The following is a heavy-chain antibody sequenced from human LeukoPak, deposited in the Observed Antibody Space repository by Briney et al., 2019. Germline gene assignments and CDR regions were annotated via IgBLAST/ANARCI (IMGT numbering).Heavy chain of an antibody. D-gene: IGHD3-9*01. J-gene: IGHJ4*02. CDR1: GYTFTGYY. V-gene: IGHV1-2*02. CDR2: INPNSGGT. CDR3: ARGPYYDILTGYHYYFDY. Sequence: ASVKVSCKASGYTFTGYYMHWVRQAPGQGLEWMGWINPNSGGTNYAQKFQGRVTMTRDTSISTAYMELSRLSSDDTAVYYCARGPYYDILTGYHYYFDYWGQGTLVTVSS.